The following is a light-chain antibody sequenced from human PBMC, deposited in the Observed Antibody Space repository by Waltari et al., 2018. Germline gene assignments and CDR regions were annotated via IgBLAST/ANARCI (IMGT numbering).Light chain of an antibody. J-gene: IGKJ4*01. V-gene: IGKV4-1*01. CDR3: QQYHSPPQT. CDR1: QCVLYTTNNKNS. CDR2: WAS. Sequence: DIVMTQSPDSLAVATGERATINCKSSQCVLYTTNNKNSVAWYQQKPGQPPQLLIYWASTRESGVPDRFSGSGSGTNFTLTISSLQAEDVAVYYCQQYHSPPQTFGGGTKVEIK.